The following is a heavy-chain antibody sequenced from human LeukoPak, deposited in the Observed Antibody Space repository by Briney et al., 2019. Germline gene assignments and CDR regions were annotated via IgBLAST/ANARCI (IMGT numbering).Heavy chain of an antibody. Sequence: GRSLRLSCAATGFTFSSYGVHWVRQAPGKGLEWVAVISYDGSNKYYADSVKGRFTISRDNSKNTLYLQMNSLRAEDTAVYYCARRLGPKNYYYYYGMDVWGQGTTVTVSS. V-gene: IGHV3-30*03. CDR3: ARRLGPKNYYYYYGMDV. CDR2: ISYDGSNK. D-gene: IGHD6-19*01. J-gene: IGHJ6*02. CDR1: GFTFSSYG.